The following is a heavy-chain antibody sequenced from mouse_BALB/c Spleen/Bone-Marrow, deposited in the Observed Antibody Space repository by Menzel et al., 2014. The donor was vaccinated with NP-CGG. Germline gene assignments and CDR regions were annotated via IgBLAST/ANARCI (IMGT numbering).Heavy chain of an antibody. CDR3: ASYYYGSSGFAY. J-gene: IGHJ3*01. V-gene: IGHV14-3*02. D-gene: IGHD1-1*01. CDR2: IDPANGNT. Sequence: EVKVVASGAELVKPGASVKLSCTASGFNIKDTYMHWVKQRPEQGLEWIGRIDPANGNTKYDPKFQGKATITADTSSNTAYLQLSSLTSEDTAVYYCASYYYGSSGFAYWGQGTLVTVSA. CDR1: GFNIKDTY.